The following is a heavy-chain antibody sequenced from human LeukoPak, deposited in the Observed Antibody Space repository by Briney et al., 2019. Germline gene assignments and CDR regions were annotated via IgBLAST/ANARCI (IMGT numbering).Heavy chain of an antibody. V-gene: IGHV4-59*11. CDR1: GGSLSSHY. J-gene: IGHJ4*02. Sequence: SETLSLTCSVSGGSLSSHYWSWIRQPPGKGLEWIGYIYYSGSTYYNPSLKSRVTISVDTSKNQFSLKLSSVTAADTAVYYCARLGGFGELLSVGYWGQGTLVTVSS. D-gene: IGHD3-10*01. CDR3: ARLGGFGELLSVGY. CDR2: IYYSGST.